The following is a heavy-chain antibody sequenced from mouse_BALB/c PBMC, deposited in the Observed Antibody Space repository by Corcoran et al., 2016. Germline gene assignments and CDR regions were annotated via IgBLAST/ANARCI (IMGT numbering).Heavy chain of an antibody. CDR1: GFSLSTSGMG. CDR2: IYWDDDK. CDR3: SRSMITTTDVAY. V-gene: IGHV8-12*01. D-gene: IGHD1-1*01. Sequence: QVTLKESGPGILQPSQTLSLTCSFSGFSLSTSGMGVSWIRQPSGKGLEWLAHIYWDDDKRYNPSLKSRLTISKDNSRNQVFLKITSVDTADTATYYGSRSMITTTDVAYWCQGTLVTVSA. J-gene: IGHJ3*01.